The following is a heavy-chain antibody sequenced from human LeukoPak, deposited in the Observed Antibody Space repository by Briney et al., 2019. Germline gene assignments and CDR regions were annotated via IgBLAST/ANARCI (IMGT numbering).Heavy chain of an antibody. CDR3: AVSGPVMDV. Sequence: ASVKVSCKASGYTFTSYYMHWVRQATGQGLEWMGWMNPNSGNTGYAQKFQGRVTMTRNTSISTAYMELSSLRSEDTAVYYCAVSGPVMDVWGQGTTVTVSS. V-gene: IGHV1-8*02. J-gene: IGHJ6*02. CDR2: MNPNSGNT. CDR1: GYTFTSYY. D-gene: IGHD6-19*01.